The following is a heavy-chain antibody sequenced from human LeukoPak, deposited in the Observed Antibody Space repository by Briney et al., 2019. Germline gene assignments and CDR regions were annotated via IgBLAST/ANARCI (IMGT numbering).Heavy chain of an antibody. D-gene: IGHD2-21*01. V-gene: IGHV5-10-1*01. CDR2: IDPGDSQT. Sequence: GESLRISCKGSGYSFSGYWISWARQMPGKGLEWMGKIDPGDSQTIYSPSFQGHVIISIDKSISTAYLQWNSLKASDSAMYFCAVKGVVVGGLDIWGQGTMVAVSS. CDR1: GYSFSGYW. CDR3: AVKGVVVGGLDI. J-gene: IGHJ3*02.